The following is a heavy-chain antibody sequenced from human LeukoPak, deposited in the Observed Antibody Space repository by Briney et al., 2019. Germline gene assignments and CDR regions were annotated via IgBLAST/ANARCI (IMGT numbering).Heavy chain of an antibody. J-gene: IGHJ5*02. V-gene: IGHV3-9*01. CDR3: AKDSPSIYCSGGSCPLDFDP. CDR1: GFIFDDYA. CDR2: ISWSSGRI. D-gene: IGHD2-15*01. Sequence: GGSLRRSCAASGFIFDDYAMHWVRQAPGKGREWGSGISWSSGRIGYADSVKGRFTISRDSAKNSLYLQMNSLRPEDTALYFCAKDSPSIYCSGGSCPLDFDPWGQGTLVTVSS.